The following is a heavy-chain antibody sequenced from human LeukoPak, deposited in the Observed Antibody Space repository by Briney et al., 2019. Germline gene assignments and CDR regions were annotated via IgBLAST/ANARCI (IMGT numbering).Heavy chain of an antibody. CDR3: APSPCSGDSCYRFDF. CDR2: IHHSGST. D-gene: IGHD2-15*01. Sequence: GSLRLSCAASGFTFSSYEMNWVRQPPGKGLEWIGEIHHSGSTKYNPSLKSRVTISVDKSKNQFSLKLSSVTAADTAVYYCAPSPCSGDSCYRFDFWGQGTQVTVSS. CDR1: GFTFSSYE. J-gene: IGHJ4*02. V-gene: IGHV4-34*08.